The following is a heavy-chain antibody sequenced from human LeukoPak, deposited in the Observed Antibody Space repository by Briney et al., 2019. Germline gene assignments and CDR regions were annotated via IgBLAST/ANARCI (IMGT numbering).Heavy chain of an antibody. J-gene: IGHJ6*02. CDR3: AKAHSPYCSSTSCYSASYYCYYGMDV. Sequence: GGSLRLSCAASGFTFSSYAMSWVRQAPGKGLEWVSAISGSGGSTYYADSVKGRFTISRDNSKNTLYLQMNSLRAEDTAVYYCAKAHSPYCSSTSCYSASYYCYYGMDVWGQGTTVTVSS. CDR1: GFTFSSYA. V-gene: IGHV3-23*01. D-gene: IGHD2-2*01. CDR2: ISGSGGST.